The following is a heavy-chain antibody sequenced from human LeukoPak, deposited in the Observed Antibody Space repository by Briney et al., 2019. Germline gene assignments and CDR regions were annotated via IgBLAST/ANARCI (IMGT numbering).Heavy chain of an antibody. Sequence: GGSLRPSCAASGFTFSSYWMSWVRQAPGKGLEWVANIKQDGSEKYYVDSVKGRFTISRDNAKNSLYLQMNSLRAEDTAVYYCAREPEGYYFDYWGQGTLVTVSS. CDR2: IKQDGSEK. CDR1: GFTFSSYW. V-gene: IGHV3-7*01. J-gene: IGHJ4*02. D-gene: IGHD1-14*01. CDR3: AREPEGYYFDY.